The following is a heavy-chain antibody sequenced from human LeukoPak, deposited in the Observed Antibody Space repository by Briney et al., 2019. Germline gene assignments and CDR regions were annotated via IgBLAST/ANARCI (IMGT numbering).Heavy chain of an antibody. J-gene: IGHJ4*02. V-gene: IGHV3-30*02. CDR1: GFTFSSYG. D-gene: IGHD2-15*01. CDR2: IRYDGRNK. CDR3: AKEGGDIVVVVAAGFDS. Sequence: GESLKISCAASGFTFSSYGMYWVRQAPGKGLEWVAFIRYDGRNKYYADSVKGRFTISRDNSKNTLYLQMNSLRAEDTAVYYCAKEGGDIVVVVAAGFDSWGQGTLVTVSS.